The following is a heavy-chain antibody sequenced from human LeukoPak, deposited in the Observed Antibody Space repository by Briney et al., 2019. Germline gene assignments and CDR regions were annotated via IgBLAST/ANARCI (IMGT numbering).Heavy chain of an antibody. J-gene: IGHJ3*02. V-gene: IGHV4-39*07. CDR3: ARSGGIAYYYDSSGYYLEAPGHDAFDI. D-gene: IGHD3-22*01. CDR1: GGSISSSSYY. Sequence: SETLSLTCTVSGGSISSSSYYWGWIRQPPGKGLEWIGNIYYSGSTYYNPSLKSRVTISVDTSKNQISLKLSSVTAADTAVYYCARSGGIAYYYDSSGYYLEAPGHDAFDIWGQGTMVTVSS. CDR2: IYYSGST.